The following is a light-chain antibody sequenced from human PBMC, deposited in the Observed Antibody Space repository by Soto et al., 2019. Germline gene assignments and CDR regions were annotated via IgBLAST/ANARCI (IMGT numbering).Light chain of an antibody. CDR1: QTIRSNY. CDR2: GAS. V-gene: IGKV3-20*01. J-gene: IGKJ1*01. CDR3: QQSGSSPWT. Sequence: ETVLTQSPGTLSLSPGERATLSCRASQTIRSNYLAWYRQTPGQAPRLLIYGASNRATGIADRFSGSGSGTDFTLIISRLAPEDFALYYCQQSGSSPWTFGQGTKVEIK.